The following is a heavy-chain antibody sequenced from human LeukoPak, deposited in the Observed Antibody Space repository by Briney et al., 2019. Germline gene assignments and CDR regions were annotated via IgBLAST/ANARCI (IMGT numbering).Heavy chain of an antibody. D-gene: IGHD6-13*01. Sequence: SETLSLTCAVYGGSFSGYYWSWIRQPPGKGLEWIGYIYYSGSTNYNPSLKSRVTISVETSKNQFSLKLSSVTAADTAVYYCARHGDTAGAVTPFDYWGQGTLVTVSS. J-gene: IGHJ4*02. CDR2: IYYSGST. CDR3: ARHGDTAGAVTPFDY. CDR1: GGSFSGYY. V-gene: IGHV4-59*08.